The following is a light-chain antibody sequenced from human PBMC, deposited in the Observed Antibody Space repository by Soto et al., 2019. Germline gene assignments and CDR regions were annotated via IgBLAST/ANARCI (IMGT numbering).Light chain of an antibody. CDR2: GAS. V-gene: IGKV3-15*01. CDR3: QQYGSSPLT. J-gene: IGKJ4*01. Sequence: EIVLTQSPATLSLSPGERATLSCRASQSVSSNLAWYQQKPGQAPRLLTYGASTRATGIPARFSGSGSGTEFTLTISSLQPEDFAVYYCQQYGSSPLTFGGGTKVDIK. CDR1: QSVSSN.